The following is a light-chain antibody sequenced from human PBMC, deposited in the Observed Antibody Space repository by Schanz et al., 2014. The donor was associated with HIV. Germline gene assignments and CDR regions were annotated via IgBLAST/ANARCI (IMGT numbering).Light chain of an antibody. CDR1: QSVKSNF. V-gene: IGKV3-20*01. CDR2: GAS. CDR3: QQYATSPWT. Sequence: EIVLTQSPGTLSLSPGERGTLSCRASQSVKSNFIGWYQQKPGQAPRLLIFGASNRATGIPDRFSGGVSGTDFTLTISRVEPEDFAVYSCQQYATSPWTFGQGTKVQIK. J-gene: IGKJ1*01.